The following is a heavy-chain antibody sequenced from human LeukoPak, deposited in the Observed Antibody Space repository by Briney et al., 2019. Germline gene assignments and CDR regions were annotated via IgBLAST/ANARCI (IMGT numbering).Heavy chain of an antibody. CDR1: GGSISSSSYY. Sequence: SETLSLTCTVSGGSISSSSYYWGWIRQPPGKGLEWIGSIYYSGSTYYNPSLKSRVTISVDTSENQFSLKLSSVTAADTAVYYCAVVFYDSSGYYFDYWGQGTLVTVSS. CDR3: AVVFYDSSGYYFDY. V-gene: IGHV4-39*07. CDR2: IYYSGST. J-gene: IGHJ4*02. D-gene: IGHD3-22*01.